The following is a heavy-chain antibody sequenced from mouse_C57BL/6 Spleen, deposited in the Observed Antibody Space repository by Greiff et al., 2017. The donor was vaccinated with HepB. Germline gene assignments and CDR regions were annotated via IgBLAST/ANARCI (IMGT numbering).Heavy chain of an antibody. D-gene: IGHD3-2*02. CDR2: IDPSDSYT. Sequence: QVQLKESGAELVMPGASVKLSCKASGYTFTSYWMHWVKQRPGQGLEWIGEIDPSDSYTNYNQKFKGKSTLTVDKSSSTAYMQLSSLTSEDSAVYYCARKAQAYYAMDYWGQGTSVTVSS. CDR1: GYTFTSYW. J-gene: IGHJ4*01. CDR3: ARKAQAYYAMDY. V-gene: IGHV1-69*01.